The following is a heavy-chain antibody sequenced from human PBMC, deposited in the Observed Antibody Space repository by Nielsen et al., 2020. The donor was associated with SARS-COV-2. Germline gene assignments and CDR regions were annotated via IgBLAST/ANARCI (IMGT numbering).Heavy chain of an antibody. J-gene: IGHJ6*02. CDR1: GFTFSSYG. V-gene: IGHV3-30*03. CDR2: ISYDGSNK. Sequence: GGSLRLSCAASGFTFSSYGMHWVRQAPGKGLEWVAVISYDGSNKYYADSVKGRFTISRDNSKNTLYLQMNSLRAEDTAVYYCARTHGDYVALYYYYGMDVWGQGTTVTVSS. D-gene: IGHD4-17*01. CDR3: ARTHGDYVALYYYYGMDV.